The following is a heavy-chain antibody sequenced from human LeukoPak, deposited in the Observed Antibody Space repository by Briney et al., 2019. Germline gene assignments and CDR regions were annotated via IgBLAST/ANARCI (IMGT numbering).Heavy chain of an antibody. CDR1: GGTFISYT. Sequence: ASVKASCKASGGTFISYTISWVRQAPGQGLEWMGRIIPILGIANYAQKFQGRVTITADKSTSTAYMELSSLRSEDTAVYYCARDTGYYYYYVMDVWGQGTTVTVSS. V-gene: IGHV1-69*04. CDR3: ARDTGYYYYYVMDV. J-gene: IGHJ6*02. CDR2: IIPILGIA.